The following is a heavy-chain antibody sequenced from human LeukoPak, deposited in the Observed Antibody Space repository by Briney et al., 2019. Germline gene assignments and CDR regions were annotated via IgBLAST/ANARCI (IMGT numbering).Heavy chain of an antibody. CDR1: GFTFSSYA. D-gene: IGHD6-13*01. J-gene: IGHJ4*02. Sequence: GGSLRLSYAASGFTFSSYAMHWVRQAPGKGLEWVAVISYDGSNKYYADSVKGRFTISRDNSKNTLYLQMNSLRAEDTAVYYCARAAAGQYWGQGTLVTVSS. CDR2: ISYDGSNK. CDR3: ARAAAGQY. V-gene: IGHV3-30-3*01.